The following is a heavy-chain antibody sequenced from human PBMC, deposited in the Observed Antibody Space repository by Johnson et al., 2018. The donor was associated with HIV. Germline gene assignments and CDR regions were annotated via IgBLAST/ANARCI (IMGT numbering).Heavy chain of an antibody. CDR2: ISSSGSSI. CDR3: ASRYCYGLRDAFDI. CDR1: GFTFSDYY. J-gene: IGHJ3*02. V-gene: IGHV3-11*04. D-gene: IGHD5-18*01. Sequence: QVQLVESGGGLVKPGGSLRLSCVASGFTFSDYYMTWVRQAPGKGLEWVSYISSSGSSIYSADSVKGRFTISREISKSTLYLQLNSRRAEDTAVYYCASRYCYGLRDAFDIWGQGTMVTVSS.